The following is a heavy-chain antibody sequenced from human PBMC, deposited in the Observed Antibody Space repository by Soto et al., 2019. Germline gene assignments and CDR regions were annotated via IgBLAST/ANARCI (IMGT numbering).Heavy chain of an antibody. CDR2: IIPILGIA. V-gene: IGHV1-69*10. D-gene: IGHD6-6*01. Sequence: ASVKVSCKASGGTFSSYAISWVRQAPGQGLEWMGGIIPILGIANYAQKFQGRVTITADKSTSTAYMELSSLRSEDTAVYYCARTYSISSGIAFDIWGQGTMVTVSS. CDR1: GGTFSSYA. J-gene: IGHJ3*02. CDR3: ARTYSISSGIAFDI.